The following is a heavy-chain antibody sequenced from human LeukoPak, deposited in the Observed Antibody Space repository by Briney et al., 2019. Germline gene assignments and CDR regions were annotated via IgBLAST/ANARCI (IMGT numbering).Heavy chain of an antibody. CDR2: ISAYNGNT. CDR3: ARGLGVYSDRGGYGYWFDP. CDR1: GYTFTSYG. D-gene: IGHD3-22*01. V-gene: IGHV1-18*01. J-gene: IGHJ5*02. Sequence: GASVKVSCKASGYTFTSYGISWVRQAPGQGLEWMGWISAYNGNTNYAQKLQGRVTMTTDTSTSTAYMELRSLRSDDTAVYYCARGLGVYSDRGGYGYWFDPWGLGTQVTVSS.